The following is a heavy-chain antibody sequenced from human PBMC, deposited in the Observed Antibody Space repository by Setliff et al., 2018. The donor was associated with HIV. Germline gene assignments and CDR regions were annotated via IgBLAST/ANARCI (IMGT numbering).Heavy chain of an antibody. J-gene: IGHJ4*02. CDR2: ISGSGGST. V-gene: IGHV3-23*01. CDR3: ARDDLYYDILTTYYRARGDFDY. CDR1: GFTLSTFD. Sequence: GGSLRLSCAASGFTLSTFDNVDMNWVRQAPGKGLEWVSAISGSGGSTYYADSVKGRFTASRDNAMNSLYLQMNSLRAEDTAVYYCARDDLYYDILTTYYRARGDFDYWGQGTLVTVSS. D-gene: IGHD3-9*01.